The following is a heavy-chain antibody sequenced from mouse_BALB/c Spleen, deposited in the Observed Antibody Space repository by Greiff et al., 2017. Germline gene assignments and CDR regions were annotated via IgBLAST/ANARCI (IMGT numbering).Heavy chain of an antibody. D-gene: IGHD2-4*01. V-gene: IGHV5-9-4*01. CDR1: GFAFSSYD. J-gene: IGHJ4*01. Sequence: EVKLMESGGGLVKPGGSLKLSCAASGFAFSSYDMSWVRQTPEKRLEWVAEISSGGSYTYYPDTVTGRFTISSDNPKNTLFLQMTSLRSEDTAMYYCARSVYYDYDVGYAMDYWGQGTSVTVSS. CDR2: ISSGGSYT. CDR3: ARSVYYDYDVGYAMDY.